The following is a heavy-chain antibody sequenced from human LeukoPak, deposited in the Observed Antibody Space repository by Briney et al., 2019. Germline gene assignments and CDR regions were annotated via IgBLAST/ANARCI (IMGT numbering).Heavy chain of an antibody. D-gene: IGHD6-13*01. J-gene: IGHJ4*02. CDR2: VSFDETNK. V-gene: IGHV3-30-3*01. CDR1: GFTFSSYA. CDR3: AKAPMEDSWYIHFDY. Sequence: PGRSLRLSCAASGFTFSSYAMHWVRQAPGKGLEWVAVVSFDETNKLYADSVKGRFTISRDNSKNTLYLQINSLRAEDTAIYYCAKAPMEDSWYIHFDYWGQGTLVTVSS.